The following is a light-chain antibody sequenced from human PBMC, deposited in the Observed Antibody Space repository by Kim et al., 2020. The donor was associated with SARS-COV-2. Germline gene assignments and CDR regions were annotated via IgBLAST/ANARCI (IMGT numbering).Light chain of an antibody. J-gene: IGLJ3*02. Sequence: GQSVTITCTGTSRDIGSYHRVSWYRQPPGSAPKLIIFDVTERPSGVPDRFSGSKSDTTASLTISGLQPEYEADYYCSSYTLRTTWVFGGGTQLTVL. CDR1: SRDIGSYHR. CDR3: SSYTLRTTWV. CDR2: DVT. V-gene: IGLV2-18*02.